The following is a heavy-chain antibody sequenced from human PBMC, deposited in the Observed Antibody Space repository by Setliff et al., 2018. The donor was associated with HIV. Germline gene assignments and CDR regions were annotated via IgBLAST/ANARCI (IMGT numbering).Heavy chain of an antibody. CDR2: IYTSGST. V-gene: IGHV4-61*02. Sequence: PSETLSLTCTVSGGSISSGSYYWSWIRQPAGKGLEWIGRIYTSGSTNYNPSLKSRVTISIDTSNNHISLHLSSVTAADTAVYYCVRGPPFAYWGQGLLVTVSS. CDR3: VRGPPFAY. CDR1: GGSISSGSYY. J-gene: IGHJ4*02.